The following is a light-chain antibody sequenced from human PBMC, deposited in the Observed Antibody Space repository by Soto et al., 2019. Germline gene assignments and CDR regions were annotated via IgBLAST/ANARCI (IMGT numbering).Light chain of an antibody. V-gene: IGLV2-23*01. CDR2: EGT. CDR1: SSDVATYNL. J-gene: IGLJ1*01. CDR3: CSYARSSTYYV. Sequence: QSALTQPASVSGSPGQSITISCTGTSSDVATYNLVSWYQQYPGKAPKLMIFEGTKRPSGVSNRFSGSKSGNTASLTISGLQAEDEADYYCCSYARSSTYYVFVAGTKLTVL.